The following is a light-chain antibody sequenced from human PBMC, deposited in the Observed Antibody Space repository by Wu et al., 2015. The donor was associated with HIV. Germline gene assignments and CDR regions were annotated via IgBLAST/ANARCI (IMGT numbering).Light chain of an antibody. CDR1: QSITNH. Sequence: DIQMTQSPSSLSASVGDRVTITCRASQSITNHLNWYQQKSGKAPKLLIYDASTLQSGVPSRFSGSGSGTDFTLTISSLQPEDFATYICQQSYATPPTFGGGTKVEIK. J-gene: IGKJ4*01. V-gene: IGKV1-39*01. CDR3: QQSYATPPT. CDR2: DAS.